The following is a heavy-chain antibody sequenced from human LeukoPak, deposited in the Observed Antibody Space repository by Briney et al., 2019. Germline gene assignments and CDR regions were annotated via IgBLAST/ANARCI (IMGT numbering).Heavy chain of an antibody. D-gene: IGHD6-19*01. CDR2: ISYTGDYT. CDR1: GFTFSSYW. CDR3: ARNSYSSGWYYYYGMDV. V-gene: IGHV3-21*01. J-gene: IGHJ6*02. Sequence: GGSLRLSCAASGFTFSSYWMHWVRQAPGKGLEWVSTISYTGDYTYYADAVKGRFTIFRDNSKNTLYLQMNSLRVEDTAVYYCARNSYSSGWYYYYGMDVWGQGTTVTVSS.